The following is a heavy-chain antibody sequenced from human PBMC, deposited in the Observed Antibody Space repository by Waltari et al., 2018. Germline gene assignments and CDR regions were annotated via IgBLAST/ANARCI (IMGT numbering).Heavy chain of an antibody. CDR1: GGSFSGYY. Sequence: QVQLQQWGAGLLKPSETLSLTCAVYGGSFSGYYWSWIRQPPGKGLEWIGEINHRGSTNSNPSLKSRVTISVDTSKNQFSLKLSSVTAADTAVYYCARGRRNVVVVAATPAYYYGMDVWGQGTTVTVSS. J-gene: IGHJ6*02. CDR3: ARGRRNVVVVAATPAYYYGMDV. V-gene: IGHV4-34*01. CDR2: INHRGST. D-gene: IGHD2-15*01.